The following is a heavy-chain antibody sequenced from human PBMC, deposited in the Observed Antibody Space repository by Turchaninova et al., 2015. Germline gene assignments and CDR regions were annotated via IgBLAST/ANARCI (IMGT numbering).Heavy chain of an antibody. J-gene: IGHJ4*02. CDR1: VGSNSRYY. CDR2: IYYSGST. V-gene: IGHV4-59*01. CDR3: ARERTYNWNDAWGKFFDY. D-gene: IGHD1-20*01. Sequence: QVQLQESGTGLVKPSVTLSLPCPCRVGSNSRYYWGWIRQPPGKGLEWIRYIYYSGSTNYNPSLKSRVTISVDTSKNQFSLKLSSVTAADTAVYYCARERTYNWNDAWGKFFDYWGQGTLVTVSS.